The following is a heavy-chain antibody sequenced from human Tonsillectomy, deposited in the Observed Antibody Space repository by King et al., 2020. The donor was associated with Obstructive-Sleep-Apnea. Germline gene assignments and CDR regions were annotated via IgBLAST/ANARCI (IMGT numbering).Heavy chain of an antibody. V-gene: IGHV1-8*01. CDR2: MNPNSGKT. Sequence: QLVQSGAEVKKPGASVKVSCKSSGYTFTNFDFNWVRHAAGQGLECVGWMNPNSGKTGYAQNFQCTVTLTSNTSIFTAYMEVSGLRSEDSAVYYCARGSRTFDIWGQGTMVTGAS. J-gene: IGHJ3*02. CDR1: GYTFTNFD. CDR3: ARGSRTFDI. D-gene: IGHD1-14*01.